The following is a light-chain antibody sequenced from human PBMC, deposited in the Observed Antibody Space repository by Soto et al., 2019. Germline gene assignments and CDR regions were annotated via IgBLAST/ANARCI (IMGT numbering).Light chain of an antibody. J-gene: IGLJ1*01. Sequence: QSVLTQPASVSGSPGQSIAISCTGTSSDVGGYDYVSWYQQHPDKAPKLMIYEVTKRPSGVSNRFSGSKSGNTASLTISGLQPEDEAVYYCSSHTSGSTRVFGSGTKVTVL. CDR1: SSDVGGYDY. V-gene: IGLV2-14*01. CDR3: SSHTSGSTRV. CDR2: EVT.